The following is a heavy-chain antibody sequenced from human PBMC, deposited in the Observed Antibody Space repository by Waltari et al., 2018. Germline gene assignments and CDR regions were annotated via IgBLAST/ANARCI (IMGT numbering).Heavy chain of an antibody. CDR2: ISSSSSYI. Sequence: EVQLVESGGGLVKPGGSLRLSCAASGFTFSSYSMNWVRQAPGKGLEWVSSISSSSSYIYYADSGKGRFTISRDNAKNSLYLQMNSLGAEDTAVYYCARVGGVGELLLDYYYYGMDVWGQGTTVTVSS. D-gene: IGHD3-10*01. V-gene: IGHV3-21*01. J-gene: IGHJ6*02. CDR1: GFTFSSYS. CDR3: ARVGGVGELLLDYYYYGMDV.